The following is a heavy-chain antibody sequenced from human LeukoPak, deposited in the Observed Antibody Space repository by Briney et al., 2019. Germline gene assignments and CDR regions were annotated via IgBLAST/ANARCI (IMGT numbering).Heavy chain of an antibody. CDR2: ISWDGGST. CDR3: AKETMVRGERYWDV. D-gene: IGHD3-10*01. CDR1: GFTFDDYT. V-gene: IGHV3-43*01. J-gene: IGHJ6*02. Sequence: GGSLRLSCAASGFTFDDYTMHWVRQAPGKGLEWVSLISWDGGSTYYADSVKGRFTISRDNSKNSLYLQTNSLRTEDTALYYCAKETMVRGERYWDVWGQGTTVTVSS.